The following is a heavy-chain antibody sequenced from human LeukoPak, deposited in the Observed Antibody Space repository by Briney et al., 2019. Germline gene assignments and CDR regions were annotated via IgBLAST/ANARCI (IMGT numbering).Heavy chain of an antibody. CDR2: IYYSGST. CDR1: GGSISSSSYY. V-gene: IGHV4-39*01. D-gene: IGHD2-15*01. Sequence: PSETLFLTCTVSGGSISSSSYYWGWIRQPPGKGLEWIGSIYYSGSTYYNPSLKSRVTISVDTSKNEFSLKLSSVTAADTAVYYCARLRLLPPDAFDIWGQGTMVTVSS. J-gene: IGHJ3*02. CDR3: ARLRLLPPDAFDI.